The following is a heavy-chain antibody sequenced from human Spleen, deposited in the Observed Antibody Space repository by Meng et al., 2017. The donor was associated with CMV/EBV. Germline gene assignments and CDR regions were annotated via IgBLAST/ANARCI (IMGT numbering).Heavy chain of an antibody. CDR1: GGSVNSGSHY. J-gene: IGHJ4*02. D-gene: IGHD4-23*01. CDR3: ARKVNSHFSVDY. Sequence: TVSGGSVNSGSHYWSWIRQPPGKGLEWIGDIYYNGRTNYNPSLRSRVAISVDTSKNQFSLKLSSVTAADTAMYYCARKVNSHFSVDYWGQGTLVTVSS. V-gene: IGHV4-61*01. CDR2: IYYNGRT.